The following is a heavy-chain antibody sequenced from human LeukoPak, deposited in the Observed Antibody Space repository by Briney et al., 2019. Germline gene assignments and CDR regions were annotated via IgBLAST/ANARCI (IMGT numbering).Heavy chain of an antibody. CDR1: GYRFTRYF. CDR3: ARAYDSSGYYYAISSD. Sequence: ASVKVSYKACGYRFTRYFMHWVRQAPGQGLEWMGIINPSGGSTSYAQKFQGRVTMTRDTSTSTVYMELSSLRSEDTAVYYCARAYDSSGYYYAISSDWGQGTLVAVSS. D-gene: IGHD3-22*01. V-gene: IGHV1-46*01. CDR2: INPSGGST. J-gene: IGHJ4*02.